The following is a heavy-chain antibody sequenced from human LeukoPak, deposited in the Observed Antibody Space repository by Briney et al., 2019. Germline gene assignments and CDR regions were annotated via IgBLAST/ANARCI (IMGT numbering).Heavy chain of an antibody. J-gene: IGHJ4*02. D-gene: IGHD3-16*01. CDR1: GESLSDFY. CDR3: ARGPPLGATAFGVVDY. CDR2: ISHSGTT. V-gene: IGHV4-34*01. Sequence: PSETLSLTCAVYGESLSDFYWSWIRQAPGKGLEWIGEISHSGTTNYKPSLKNRVVISIDTSKNQFSLKLNSLTAADTAVYYCARGPPLGATAFGVVDYWGQGTLVTVSS.